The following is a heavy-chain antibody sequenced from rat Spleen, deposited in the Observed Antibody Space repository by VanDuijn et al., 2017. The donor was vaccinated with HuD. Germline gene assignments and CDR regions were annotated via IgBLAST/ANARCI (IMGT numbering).Heavy chain of an antibody. CDR1: GFTFSDYH. D-gene: IGHD1-9*01. V-gene: IGHV5-25*01. CDR3: ARQAYYGYNYFDY. J-gene: IGHJ2*01. Sequence: EVQLVESDGGLVQPGRSLKLSCAASGFTFSDYHMAWVRQAPTKGLEWVASISTGGGNTYYRDSAKGRFTISRNNAKSTLSLQMDSLTSEDTATYYCARQAYYGYNYFDYWGQGVMVTVSS. CDR2: ISTGGGNT.